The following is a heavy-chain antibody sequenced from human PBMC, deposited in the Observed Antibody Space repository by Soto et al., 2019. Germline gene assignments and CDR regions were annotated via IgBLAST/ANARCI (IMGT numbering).Heavy chain of an antibody. Sequence: QVPLQQSGPGLVKPSQTLSLTCAISGDSVSSNNAAWNWIRQSPSRGLEWLGRTYYRSQWYNDYAASVKSRMTINADTSKNEFSLQFNSVTPEDTAVYYCASGWGFDYWGQGTLVTVSS. D-gene: IGHD3-16*01. V-gene: IGHV6-1*01. CDR3: ASGWGFDY. CDR1: GDSVSSNNAA. J-gene: IGHJ4*02. CDR2: TYYRSQWYN.